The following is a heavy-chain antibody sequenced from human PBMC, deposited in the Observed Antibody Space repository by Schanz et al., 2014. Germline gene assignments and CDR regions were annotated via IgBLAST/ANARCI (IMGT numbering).Heavy chain of an antibody. CDR1: GGTFSSYT. Sequence: QVQLVQSGAEVMKPGSSVKVSCKASGGTFSSYTINWVRQAPGQGLEWMGKINPSSGSTSYAQKFQGRVTMTRDTSTSTVYMELSSLRSEDTAVYYCARDGEAAAGCDYWGQGTLVTVSS. CDR2: INPSSGST. CDR3: ARDGEAAAGCDY. D-gene: IGHD6-13*01. J-gene: IGHJ4*02. V-gene: IGHV1-46*03.